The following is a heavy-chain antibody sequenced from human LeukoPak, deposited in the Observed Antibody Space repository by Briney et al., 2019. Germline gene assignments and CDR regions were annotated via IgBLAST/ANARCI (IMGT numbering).Heavy chain of an antibody. V-gene: IGHV3-23*01. CDR3: AKDYYDSSGYYSIDY. CDR1: EFTFSSYA. J-gene: IGHJ4*02. CDR2: ISGSGGST. Sequence: GGSLRLSCAASEFTFSSYAMSWVRQAPGKGLEWVSAISGSGGSTYYADSVKGRFTISRDNSKNTLYLQMNSLRAEDTAVYYCAKDYYDSSGYYSIDYWGQGTLVTVSS. D-gene: IGHD3-22*01.